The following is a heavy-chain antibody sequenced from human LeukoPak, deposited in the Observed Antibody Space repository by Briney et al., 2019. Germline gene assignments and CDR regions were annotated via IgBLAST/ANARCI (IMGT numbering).Heavy chain of an antibody. Sequence: GGSLRLSCAASGFTFSSYSMNWVRQAPGKGLEWVSTITDSGARTYYTDSVKGRFTISRDNSKNTLYLQMNSLRAEDTAIYYCAKGGLITVAGTFDYWGQGTLVTVFS. CDR1: GFTFSSYS. CDR2: ITDSGART. J-gene: IGHJ4*02. V-gene: IGHV3-23*01. CDR3: AKGGLITVAGTFDY. D-gene: IGHD6-19*01.